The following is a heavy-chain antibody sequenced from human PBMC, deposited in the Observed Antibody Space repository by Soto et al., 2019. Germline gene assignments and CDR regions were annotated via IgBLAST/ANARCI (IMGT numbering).Heavy chain of an antibody. CDR1: GYTFTTIR. CDR3: ARDRSGWYDF. CDR2: IMPHNGDT. J-gene: IGHJ5*01. V-gene: IGHV1-18*01. D-gene: IGHD6-19*01. Sequence: VQLVQSAAEVGKPGASVKVSCKASGYTFTTIRLSWVRQAPGQGLEWMGWIMPHNGDTQYAQKFQGRVTMTADTSTTTAYMEVRSLRPDDTAVFYCARDRSGWYDFWGQGTLVTVSS.